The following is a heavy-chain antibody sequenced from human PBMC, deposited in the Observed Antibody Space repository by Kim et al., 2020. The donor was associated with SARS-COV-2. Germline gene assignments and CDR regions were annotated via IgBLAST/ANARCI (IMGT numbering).Heavy chain of an antibody. D-gene: IGHD3-22*01. J-gene: IGHJ4*02. CDR2: ISGSGGST. V-gene: IGHV3-23*01. Sequence: GGSLRLSCAASGFTFSSYAMSWVRQAPGKGLEWVSAISGSGGSTYYADSVKGRFTISRDNSKNTLYLQMNSLRAEDTAVYYCAKLVGDSSGYYPGYWGQGTLVTVSS. CDR3: AKLVGDSSGYYPGY. CDR1: GFTFSSYA.